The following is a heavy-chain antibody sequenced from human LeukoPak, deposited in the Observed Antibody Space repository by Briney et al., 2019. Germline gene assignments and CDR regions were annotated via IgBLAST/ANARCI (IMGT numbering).Heavy chain of an antibody. D-gene: IGHD3-22*01. CDR1: GGSFSIYY. CDR2: ISTSGST. V-gene: IGHV4-4*07. Sequence: PSETLSPTCTVSGGSFSIYYWSWIRQSAGKGLEWIGHISTSGSTNYSPSLKSRVTISVDKSKNQFYLRLTSATAADTAVYYRARVNSSGSFLDYWGQGTLVTVSS. J-gene: IGHJ4*02. CDR3: ARVNSSGSFLDY.